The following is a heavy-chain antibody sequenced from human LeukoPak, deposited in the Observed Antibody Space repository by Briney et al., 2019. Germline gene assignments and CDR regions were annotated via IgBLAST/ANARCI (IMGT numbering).Heavy chain of an antibody. CDR2: IIPIFGTA. Sequence: SVKVSCKASGGTFSSYAISWVRQAPGQGLEWMGGIIPIFGTANYAQKFQGRVTITADESTSTAYMELSSLRSEDTAVYYCARCGDSSSWYGYYFDYWGQGTLVTVSS. CDR1: GGTFSSYA. D-gene: IGHD6-13*01. V-gene: IGHV1-69*01. J-gene: IGHJ4*02. CDR3: ARCGDSSSWYGYYFDY.